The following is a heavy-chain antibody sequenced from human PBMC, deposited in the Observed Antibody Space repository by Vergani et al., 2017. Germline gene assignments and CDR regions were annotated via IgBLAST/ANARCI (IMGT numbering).Heavy chain of an antibody. CDR1: GFTFDDYT. CDR2: ISWDGGST. V-gene: IGHV3-43*01. D-gene: IGHD6-19*01. CDR3: AKEISGWPEYYYSYYGMDF. Sequence: EVQLVESGGVVVQPGGSLRLSCAASGFTFDDYTMHWVRQAPGKGLEWVSLISWDGGSTYYADSVKGRFTISRDNSKNSLYLQMNSLRTEDTALYYCAKEISGWPEYYYSYYGMDFWGQGTTVTVSS. J-gene: IGHJ6*02.